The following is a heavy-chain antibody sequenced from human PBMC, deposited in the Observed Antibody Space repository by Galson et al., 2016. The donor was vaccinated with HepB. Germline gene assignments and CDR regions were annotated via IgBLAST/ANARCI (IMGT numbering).Heavy chain of an antibody. D-gene: IGHD6-13*01. CDR3: ARLYGWDSSSSWGYYYGLDG. Sequence: SLRLSCAASGFTLISNWMTWVRQAPGKGLEWVANIKQDGSEKYYVDSVKGRFTIYRDNAKNSLFLQMNSLRVEGTAVYYCARLYGWDSSSSWGYYYGLDGWGQGTTVTVSS. CDR2: IKQDGSEK. V-gene: IGHV3-7*03. CDR1: GFTLISNW. J-gene: IGHJ6*02.